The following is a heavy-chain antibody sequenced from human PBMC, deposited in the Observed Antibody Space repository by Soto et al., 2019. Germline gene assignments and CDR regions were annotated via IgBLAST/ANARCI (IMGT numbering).Heavy chain of an antibody. CDR2: VNPSGGST. CDR1: GYLFTAYS. V-gene: IGHV1-46*01. Sequence: ASVKVSCKASGYLFTAYSMHWVRLAPGQGLEWMGVVNPSGGSTKYAQNFQGRVTMTRDTSTTTIYMELSSLRSDDTAIYYCAREENCSGGTCYSEYFHRWGQGTLVTV. D-gene: IGHD2-15*01. CDR3: AREENCSGGTCYSEYFHR. J-gene: IGHJ1*01.